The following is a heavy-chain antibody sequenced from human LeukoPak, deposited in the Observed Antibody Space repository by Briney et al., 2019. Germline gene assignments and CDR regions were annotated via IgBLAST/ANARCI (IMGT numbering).Heavy chain of an antibody. D-gene: IGHD2-2*01. Sequence: GGSLRLSCAASGFTFSSCAMSWVRQAPGKGLEWVSAISGSGGSTYYADSVKGRFTISRDNSKNTLYLQMNSLRAEDTAVYYCAKMVGLSSSTSCCFDYWGQGTLVTVSS. CDR2: ISGSGGST. CDR1: GFTFSSCA. V-gene: IGHV3-23*01. CDR3: AKMVGLSSSTSCCFDY. J-gene: IGHJ4*02.